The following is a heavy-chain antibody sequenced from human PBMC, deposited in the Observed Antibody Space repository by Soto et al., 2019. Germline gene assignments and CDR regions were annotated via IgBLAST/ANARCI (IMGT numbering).Heavy chain of an antibody. Sequence: ESGGGLVKPGGSLRLSCAGSGFSFSNAWMNWVRQAPGKGLEWVGRIKRKIDGEATDYAAPVKGRFTVSRDDSKSALYLHMTSLKGADAAVYYCTTGSVEGVWGQGTTVTVSS. CDR1: GFSFSNAW. CDR3: TTGSVEGV. D-gene: IGHD2-15*01. V-gene: IGHV3-15*07. CDR2: IKRKIDGEAT. J-gene: IGHJ6*02.